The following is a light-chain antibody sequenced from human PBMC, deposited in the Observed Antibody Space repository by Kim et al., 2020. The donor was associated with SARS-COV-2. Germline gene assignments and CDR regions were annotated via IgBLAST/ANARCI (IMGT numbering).Light chain of an antibody. CDR3: QTWGTGIWV. CDR1: SGHIAYA. V-gene: IGLV4-69*01. CDR2: LNSDGSH. J-gene: IGLJ3*02. Sequence: QPVLTQSPSASASLGASVKLTCTLSSGHIAYAIAWHQQRPEKGPRFLMKLNSDGSHTKGDGIPDRFSASSSGAERYLTISSLQSEDEADYYCQTWGTGIWVFGGGTKLTVL.